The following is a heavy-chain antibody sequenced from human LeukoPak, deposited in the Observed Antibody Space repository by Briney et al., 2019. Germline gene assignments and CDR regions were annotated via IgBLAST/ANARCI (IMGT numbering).Heavy chain of an antibody. CDR1: GGSISSYY. V-gene: IGHV4-59*01. CDR3: ARESASSSTFDI. J-gene: IGHJ3*02. CDR2: IYYSGSP. D-gene: IGHD2-2*01. Sequence: SETLSLTCTVSGGSISSYYWSWIRQPPGKGLEWIGYIYYSGSPNYNPSLKSRVTVSVDTSKNQFSLKLSSVTAADTAVYYCARESASSSTFDIWGQGTMVTASS.